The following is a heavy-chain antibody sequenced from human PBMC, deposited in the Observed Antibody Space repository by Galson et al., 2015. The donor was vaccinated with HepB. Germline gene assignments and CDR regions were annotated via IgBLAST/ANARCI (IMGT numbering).Heavy chain of an antibody. V-gene: IGHV3-30-3*01. CDR1: GFIFSTYH. CDR2: ISYEGTSK. Sequence: SLRLSCAASGFIFSTYHMHWVRQPPGKGLESVALISYEGTSKYYADSVKGRFTISRDNYKNTLYLEMNSLRTEDAAVYFCARDQVVVPAPIKRSYGLDVWGQGTTVTVSS. CDR3: ARDQVVVPAPIKRSYGLDV. D-gene: IGHD2-2*01. J-gene: IGHJ6*02.